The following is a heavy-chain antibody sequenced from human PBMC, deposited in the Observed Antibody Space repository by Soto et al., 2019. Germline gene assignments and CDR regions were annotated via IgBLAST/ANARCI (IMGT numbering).Heavy chain of an antibody. D-gene: IGHD3-16*01. V-gene: IGHV1-18*01. J-gene: IGHJ4*02. CDR2: ISAYNGNT. Sequence: QVQLVQSGAEVTKPGASVKVSCKASGYTFTSYGISWVRQAPGQGLEWMGWISAYNGNTNYAQKLQGRVTMTTDTATTTAYRELRSLRSDDTGVYYCARDAGVSGELYYWGQGTLVTVSS. CDR3: ARDAGVSGELYY. CDR1: GYTFTSYG.